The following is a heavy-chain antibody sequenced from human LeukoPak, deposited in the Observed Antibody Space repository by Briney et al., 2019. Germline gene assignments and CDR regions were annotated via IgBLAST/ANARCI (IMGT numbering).Heavy chain of an antibody. J-gene: IGHJ4*02. Sequence: GGSLRLSCAASGFTFSSYAMHWVRQAPGKGLEYVSAISSNGGSTYYANSVKGRFTISRDNSKNTLYLQMGSLRAEDMAVYYCAREVVIDYWGQGTLVTVSS. CDR1: GFTFSSYA. D-gene: IGHD3-22*01. CDR2: ISSNGGST. V-gene: IGHV3-64*01. CDR3: AREVVIDY.